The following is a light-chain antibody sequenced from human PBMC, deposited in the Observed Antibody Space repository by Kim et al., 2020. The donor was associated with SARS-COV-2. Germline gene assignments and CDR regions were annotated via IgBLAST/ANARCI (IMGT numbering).Light chain of an antibody. CDR2: GAS. Sequence: EIVMTQSPATLSVSPGERATLSCRASQSVTSNLAWYQQKPGQAPRLLIYGASSRATGIPDRFSGSGSGTEFTLTISSLQSEDFALYYCQQYNRWPPYIFGQGNKLE. CDR3: QQYNRWPPYI. V-gene: IGKV3-15*01. J-gene: IGKJ2*01. CDR1: QSVTSN.